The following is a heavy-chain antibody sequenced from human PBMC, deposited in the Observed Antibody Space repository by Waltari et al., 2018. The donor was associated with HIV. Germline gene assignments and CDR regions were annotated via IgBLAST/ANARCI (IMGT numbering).Heavy chain of an antibody. CDR1: NASFNAYY. CDR2: INRDGDT. J-gene: IGHJ4*02. D-gene: IGHD3-10*01. V-gene: IGHV4-34*02. CDR3: AREKSTLVRGLFAF. Sequence: QVHLEQWGAGLVKPSESVSLTCAVYNASFNAYYWAWLRQTPGRGLEWIGEINRDGDTQYNPSLKSRVTLTINLSKNQFALKLTSATPADTATYYCAREKSTLVRGLFAFWGQGTPVTVSS.